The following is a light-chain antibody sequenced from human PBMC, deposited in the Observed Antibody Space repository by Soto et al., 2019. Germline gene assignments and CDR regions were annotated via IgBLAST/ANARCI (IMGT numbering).Light chain of an antibody. Sequence: QSALTQPPSVSGSPGQSVTISCTGTSSDVGSYNRVSWYQQFPGTAPKLLIYEVNNRPSGVPNRFSGSKSGNTASLTISGLQAEDETDYYCSSYTSTSTLVFGGGTQLTVL. CDR3: SSYTSTSTLV. V-gene: IGLV2-18*02. CDR1: SSDVGSYNR. J-gene: IGLJ7*01. CDR2: EVN.